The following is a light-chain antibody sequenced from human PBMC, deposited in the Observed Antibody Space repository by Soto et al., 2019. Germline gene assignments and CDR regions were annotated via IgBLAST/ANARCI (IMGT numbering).Light chain of an antibody. J-gene: IGKJ1*01. CDR1: QSIGKR. V-gene: IGKV1-5*01. CDR3: QQYNSNLWT. CDR2: KAS. Sequence: DIQMTQSPSTLFASVGDRVRMSCRASQSIGKRLAWYQQRPGKTPNLLIYKASSLQSGVPSRFSASGSGTEFTLTISSLQTDDFATYYCQQYNSNLWTFGQGTKVEIK.